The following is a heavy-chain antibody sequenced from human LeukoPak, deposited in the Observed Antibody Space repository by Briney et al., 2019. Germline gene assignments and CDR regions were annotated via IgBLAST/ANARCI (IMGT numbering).Heavy chain of an antibody. D-gene: IGHD2-2*01. CDR2: NNAGNGNT. CDR3: ARSILVVPVASHYNYGVDV. J-gene: IGHJ6*02. CDR1: GYTFAKYA. Sequence: GASVKVSCKASGYTFAKYAIHWVRQAPGQRLEWMGWNNAGNGNTRYSQKFQGGVTITRDTSASTAYMELSSLRSEDTAVYYCARSILVVPVASHYNYGVDVWGQGTTVTVSS. V-gene: IGHV1-3*01.